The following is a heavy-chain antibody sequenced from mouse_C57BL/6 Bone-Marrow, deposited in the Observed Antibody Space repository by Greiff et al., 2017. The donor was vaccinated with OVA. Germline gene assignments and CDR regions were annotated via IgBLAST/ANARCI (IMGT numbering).Heavy chain of an antibody. D-gene: IGHD2-3*01. J-gene: IGHJ3*01. Sequence: EVPVVESGGGLVKPGGSLKLSCAASGFTFSDYGMHWVRQAPEKGLEWVAYISSGSSTIYYADTVKGRFTISRDNANNTLFLHMTSLRSEDTAMYYCARSSFYDSSWFAYWGQGTLVTVSA. CDR1: GFTFSDYG. CDR2: ISSGSSTI. CDR3: ARSSFYDSSWFAY. V-gene: IGHV5-17*01.